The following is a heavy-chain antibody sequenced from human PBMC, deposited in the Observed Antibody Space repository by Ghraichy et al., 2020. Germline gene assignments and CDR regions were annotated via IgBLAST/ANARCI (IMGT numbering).Heavy chain of an antibody. Sequence: ASVKVSCKASGYTFTSYDINWVRQATGQGLEWMGWMNPNSGNTGYAQKFQGRVTMTRNTSISTAYMELSSLRSEDTAVYYCARGDSSSWYVDNWFDPWGQGTLVTVSS. CDR1: GYTFTSYD. D-gene: IGHD6-13*01. J-gene: IGHJ5*02. CDR3: ARGDSSSWYVDNWFDP. CDR2: MNPNSGNT. V-gene: IGHV1-8*01.